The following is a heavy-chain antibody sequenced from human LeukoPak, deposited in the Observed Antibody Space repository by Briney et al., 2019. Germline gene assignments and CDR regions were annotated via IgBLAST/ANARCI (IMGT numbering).Heavy chain of an antibody. Sequence: GGSLRLSCAASGFTFSSYGMHWVRQAPGKGLEWVAVIWYDGSNKYYADSVKGRFTISRDNPKNTLYLQMNSLRAEDTAVYYCARANLGYCSGGSCYSSAEYFQHWGQGTLVTVSS. CDR3: ARANLGYCSGGSCYSSAEYFQH. V-gene: IGHV3-33*01. J-gene: IGHJ1*01. D-gene: IGHD2-15*01. CDR1: GFTFSSYG. CDR2: IWYDGSNK.